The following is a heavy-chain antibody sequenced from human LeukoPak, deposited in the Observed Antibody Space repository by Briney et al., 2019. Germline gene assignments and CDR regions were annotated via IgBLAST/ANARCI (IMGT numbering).Heavy chain of an antibody. CDR1: GFTVSSNY. CDR2: LYSGGST. Sequence: GGSLRLSCAASGFTVSSNYMSWVRQAPGKGLEWVSILYSGGSTYYADSVKGRFTISRDNTKNTLYLQMNSLRAEDTAVYYCARDWPRDGDYYYDGMDVWGQGTTVTVSS. D-gene: IGHD3-16*01. CDR3: ARDWPRDGDYYYDGMDV. J-gene: IGHJ6*02. V-gene: IGHV3-53*01.